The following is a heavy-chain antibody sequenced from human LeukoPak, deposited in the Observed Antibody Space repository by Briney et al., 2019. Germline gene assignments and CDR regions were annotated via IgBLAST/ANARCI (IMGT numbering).Heavy chain of an antibody. CDR1: GFTVSSDW. D-gene: IGHD1-26*01. J-gene: IGHJ4*02. CDR3: VREMYRRYGGHDY. Sequence: PSGGSLRLSCAASGFTVSSDWMHWVRQAPGKGLVWVSRINGDGRSTSYADSVKGRFTISRDNAENTVYLQMNSLRAEDTAVYYCVREMYRRYGGHDYWGQGTLVTVSS. V-gene: IGHV3-74*01. CDR2: INGDGRST.